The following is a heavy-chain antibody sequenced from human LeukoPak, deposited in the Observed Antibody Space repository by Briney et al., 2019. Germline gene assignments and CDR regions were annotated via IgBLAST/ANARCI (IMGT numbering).Heavy chain of an antibody. CDR1: GFTFSSYW. Sequence: GGSLRLSCAASGFTFSSYWMSWVRQAPGKGLEWVANIKQDGSEKYYVDSVKGRFTISRDNAKNSLYLQMNSLRAEDTAVYYCAKGLDYVWGSYRYTAQYFDYWGQGTLVTVSS. J-gene: IGHJ4*02. CDR2: IKQDGSEK. D-gene: IGHD3-16*02. CDR3: AKGLDYVWGSYRYTAQYFDY. V-gene: IGHV3-7*01.